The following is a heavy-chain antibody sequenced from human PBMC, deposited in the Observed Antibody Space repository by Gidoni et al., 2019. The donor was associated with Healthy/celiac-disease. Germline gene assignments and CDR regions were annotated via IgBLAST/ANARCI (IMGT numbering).Heavy chain of an antibody. CDR2: INAGNGNT. D-gene: IGHD3-3*01. CDR1: GYTFTSYA. J-gene: IGHJ4*02. V-gene: IGHV1-3*01. CDR3: ARQYYDFWSGYSPLGY. Sequence: QVQLVQSGDEVTKPGASVQVSCTASGYTFTSYAMHWVRQAPGQRLEWMGWINAGNGNTKYSQKFQGRVTITRDTAASTAYMELSSLRSEDTAGYYCARQYYDFWSGYSPLGYWGQGTLVTVSS.